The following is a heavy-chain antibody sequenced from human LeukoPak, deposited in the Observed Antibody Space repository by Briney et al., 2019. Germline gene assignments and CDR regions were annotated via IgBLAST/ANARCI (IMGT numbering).Heavy chain of an antibody. CDR3: ARGDYDSSGYYGDY. D-gene: IGHD3-22*01. V-gene: IGHV1-69*13. Sequence: RASVNVSCQACGGTFSSYAISWVRPAPGQGREWMGGIIPIFGTANYAQKFQGRVTITADESTSTAYMELSSLRSEDTAVYYCARGDYDSSGYYGDYWGQGTLVTVSS. CDR1: GGTFSSYA. J-gene: IGHJ4*02. CDR2: IIPIFGTA.